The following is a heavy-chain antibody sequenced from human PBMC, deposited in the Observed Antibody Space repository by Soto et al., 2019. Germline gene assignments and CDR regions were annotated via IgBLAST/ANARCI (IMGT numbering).Heavy chain of an antibody. CDR1: GGSFSGYY. CDR2: INHSGST. CDR3: ARGIGYNYGYFDY. J-gene: IGHJ4*02. V-gene: IGHV4-34*01. Sequence: SETLSLTCAVYGGSFSGYYWNWIRQPPGKGLEWIGEINHSGSTNYNPSLKSRVTISVDTSNNQFSLKLSSATAADTAVYYCARGIGYNYGYFDYWGQGTLVTVSS. D-gene: IGHD5-18*01.